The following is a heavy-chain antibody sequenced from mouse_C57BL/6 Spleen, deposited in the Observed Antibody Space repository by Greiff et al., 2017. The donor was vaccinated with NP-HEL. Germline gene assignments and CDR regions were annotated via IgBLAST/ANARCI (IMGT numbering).Heavy chain of an antibody. CDR3: ANAEPRDSSGYDFDY. CDR2: IDPSDSYT. D-gene: IGHD3-2*02. J-gene: IGHJ2*01. CDR1: GYTFTSYW. V-gene: IGHV1-69*01. Sequence: QVQLQQPGAELVMPGASVKLSCKASGYTFTSYWMHWVKQRPGQGLEWIGEIDPSDSYTNYNQKFKGKSTLTVDKSSSTAYIQLSSLTSEDSAVYYCANAEPRDSSGYDFDYWGQGTTLTVSS.